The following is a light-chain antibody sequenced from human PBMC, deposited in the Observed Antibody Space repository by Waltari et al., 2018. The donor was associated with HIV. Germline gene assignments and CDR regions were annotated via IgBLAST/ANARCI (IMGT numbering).Light chain of an antibody. Sequence: QSALTQPASVSGSPGQSITISCTGTSSDFGFYNYVSGYQQVPGKVPKVIIYEVTSRTSGVSKRFSCSKSGSTASLTISDLQVEDEADYYCTSYTATDTLIFGGGTKVTVL. V-gene: IGLV2-14*01. CDR3: TSYTATDTLI. J-gene: IGLJ2*01. CDR2: EVT. CDR1: SSDFGFYNY.